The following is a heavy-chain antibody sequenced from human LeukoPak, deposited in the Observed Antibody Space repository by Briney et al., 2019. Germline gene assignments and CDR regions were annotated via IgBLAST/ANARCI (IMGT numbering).Heavy chain of an antibody. D-gene: IGHD5-18*01. CDR1: GFTFSSYA. J-gene: IGHJ4*02. CDR3: AKEPNGHSYGYPYYFDY. Sequence: GGSLRLSCAASGFTFSSYAMSWVRQAPGKGLEWVSAISGSGGSTYYADSVKGRFTISRDNSKNTLYLQMNSLRAEDTAVYYCAKEPNGHSYGYPYYFDYWGQGTLVTVSS. CDR2: ISGSGGST. V-gene: IGHV3-23*01.